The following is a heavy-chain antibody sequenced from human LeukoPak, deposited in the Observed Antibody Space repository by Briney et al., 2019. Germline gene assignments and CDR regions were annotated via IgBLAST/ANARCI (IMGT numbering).Heavy chain of an antibody. CDR3: AKSVVGATTFQDY. D-gene: IGHD1-26*01. CDR1: GFTFSSYG. V-gene: IGHV3-30*18. CDR2: ISYDGSNK. Sequence: GGSLRLSCAASGFTFSSYGMHWVRQAPGKGLEWVAVISYDGSNKYYADSVKGRFTISRDNSKNTLYLQMNSLRAEDTAVYYYAKSVVGATTFQDYWGQGTLVTVSS. J-gene: IGHJ4*02.